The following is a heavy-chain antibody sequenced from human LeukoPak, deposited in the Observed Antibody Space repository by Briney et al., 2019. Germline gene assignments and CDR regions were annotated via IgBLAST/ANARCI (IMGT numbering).Heavy chain of an antibody. CDR3: ARVSYYDSSGYPEYFHH. V-gene: IGHV1-69*04. D-gene: IGHD3-22*01. Sequence: ASVKVSCKASGGTFSSYAINWVRQAPGQGLEWMGRIIPILGIPNYAQKFQGRVTITADRSTSTAYMELSSLRSEDAAVYYCARVSYYDSSGYPEYFHHWGQGTPVTVSS. J-gene: IGHJ1*01. CDR2: IIPILGIP. CDR1: GGTFSSYA.